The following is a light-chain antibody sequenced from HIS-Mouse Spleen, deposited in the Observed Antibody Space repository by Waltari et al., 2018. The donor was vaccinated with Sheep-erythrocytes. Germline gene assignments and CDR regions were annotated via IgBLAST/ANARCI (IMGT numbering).Light chain of an antibody. CDR2: EVS. V-gene: IGLV2-14*01. CDR1: SSDVGGYHY. Sequence: QSALTQPASVSGSPGQPLTIPCTGTSSDVGGYHYVSWYQQHPGKAPKLMIYEVSNRPSGVSNRFSGSKSGNTASLTISGLQAEDEADYYCSSYTSSSTWVFGGGTKLTVL. J-gene: IGLJ3*02. CDR3: SSYTSSSTWV.